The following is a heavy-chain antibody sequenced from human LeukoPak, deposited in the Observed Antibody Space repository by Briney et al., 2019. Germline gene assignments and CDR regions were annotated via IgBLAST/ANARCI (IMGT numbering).Heavy chain of an antibody. D-gene: IGHD3-10*01. Sequence: SETLSLTCVVYGGSFSGDYWSWIRQPPGRGLEWIGEINHSGRANYNPSLKSRVTISVDTSKNQFSLKLSSVTAADTAVYYCAREGFGELSHFDYWGQGTLVTVSS. CDR1: GGSFSGDY. CDR3: AREGFGELSHFDY. CDR2: INHSGRA. V-gene: IGHV4-34*01. J-gene: IGHJ4*02.